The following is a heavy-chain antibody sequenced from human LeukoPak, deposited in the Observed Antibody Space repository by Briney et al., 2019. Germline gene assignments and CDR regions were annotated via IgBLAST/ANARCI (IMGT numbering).Heavy chain of an antibody. Sequence: SETLSLTCAVSGYSISSGYYWGWIRQPPGKGLEWIGSIYHSGSTYYNPSLKSRVTISVGTSKNQFSLKLSSVTAADTAVYYCARDHYYDSSGYYYFDYWGQGTLVTVSS. CDR3: ARDHYYDSSGYYYFDY. CDR1: GYSISSGYY. CDR2: IYHSGST. D-gene: IGHD3-22*01. V-gene: IGHV4-38-2*02. J-gene: IGHJ4*02.